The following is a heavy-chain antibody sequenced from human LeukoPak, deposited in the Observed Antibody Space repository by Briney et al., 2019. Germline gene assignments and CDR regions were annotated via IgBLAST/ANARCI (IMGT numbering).Heavy chain of an antibody. D-gene: IGHD6-13*01. CDR3: ARIIRNSSSWTPDY. CDR2: IDWDDDK. Sequence: SGPALVKPTQTLTLTCTFSGFSLSTSGMCVSWIRQPPGKALEWLARIDWDDDKYYSTSLKTRLTISKETSKNQVVLTMTNMDPVDTATYYCARIIRNSSSWTPDYWGQGTLVTVSS. J-gene: IGHJ4*02. V-gene: IGHV2-70*11. CDR1: GFSLSTSGMC.